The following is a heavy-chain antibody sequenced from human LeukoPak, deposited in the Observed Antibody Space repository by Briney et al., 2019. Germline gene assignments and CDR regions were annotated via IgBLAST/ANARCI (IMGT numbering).Heavy chain of an antibody. V-gene: IGHV4-31*03. J-gene: IGHJ3*02. CDR1: GGSISSGGYY. Sequence: SETLSLTCTVSGGSISSGGYYWSWLRQHPGTDMEWIGYIYYSGSTYYNPSLKSRITISVDTSKNQFSLKVSSVTAADTAVYYCARGPSWSPDAFNIWGQGTMVTVSS. CDR3: ARGPSWSPDAFNI. CDR2: IYYSGST.